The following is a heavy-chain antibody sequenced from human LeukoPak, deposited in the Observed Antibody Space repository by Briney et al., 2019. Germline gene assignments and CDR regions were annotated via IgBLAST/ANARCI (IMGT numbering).Heavy chain of an antibody. J-gene: IGHJ6*02. Sequence: PGGSLRLSCTASGFTFSSYWMHWVRQAPGKGLVWVSRINSDGSSTSYADSVKGRFTISRDNAKNTLYLQMNSLRAEDTAVYYRAKISNELSYTFLADYYYYGMDVWGQGTTVTVSS. CDR1: GFTFSSYW. CDR3: AKISNELSYTFLADYYYYGMDV. V-gene: IGHV3-74*01. D-gene: IGHD3-16*02. CDR2: INSDGSST.